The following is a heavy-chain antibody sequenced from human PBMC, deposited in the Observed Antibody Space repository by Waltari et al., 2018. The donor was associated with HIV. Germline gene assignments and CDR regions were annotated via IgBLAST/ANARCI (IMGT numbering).Heavy chain of an antibody. D-gene: IGHD6-13*01. Sequence: QVQLVESGGGVVQHGRSLRLSCATSGFTLSSHGMNWVRQAPGQGLEWVSVIWYDGSKKYYADAGKGRFTISRDNAKNTLYLQMNSLRVEDTAVYYCARKYSSSWGAPFDYWGQGTLVTVAS. CDR1: GFTLSSHG. CDR3: ARKYSSSWGAPFDY. V-gene: IGHV3-33*01. CDR2: IWYDGSKK. J-gene: IGHJ4*02.